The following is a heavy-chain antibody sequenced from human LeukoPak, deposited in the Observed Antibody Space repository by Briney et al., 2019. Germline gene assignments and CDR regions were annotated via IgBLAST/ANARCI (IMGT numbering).Heavy chain of an antibody. D-gene: IGHD4-17*01. CDR1: GGSFSGYY. J-gene: IGHJ4*02. Sequence: PSETLSLTCAVYGGSFSGYYWTWIRQPPGKGLEWIGEINHSGSTNYNPSLKSRVTISVDTSKNQLSLKLSSVTAADTAVYYCARVNYGVPDYWGQGTLVTVSS. CDR3: ARVNYGVPDY. CDR2: INHSGST. V-gene: IGHV4-34*01.